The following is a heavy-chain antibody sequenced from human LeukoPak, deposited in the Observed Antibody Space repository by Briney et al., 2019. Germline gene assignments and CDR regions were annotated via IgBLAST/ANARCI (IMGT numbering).Heavy chain of an antibody. CDR2: IYYSGST. CDR1: GGSISSSSSY. CDR3: ARQSSGDEFAY. Sequence: SETLSLTCTVSGGSISSSSSYWGWIRQPPGKGLEWIGSIYYSGSTYYNPSLKSRVTISVDTSKNQFSLKLSSVTAADTAVYYCARQSSGDEFAYWGQGTLVTVSS. V-gene: IGHV4-39*01. J-gene: IGHJ4*02. D-gene: IGHD4-17*01.